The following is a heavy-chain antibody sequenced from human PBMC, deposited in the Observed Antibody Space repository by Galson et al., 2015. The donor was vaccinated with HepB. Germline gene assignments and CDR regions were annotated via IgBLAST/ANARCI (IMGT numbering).Heavy chain of an antibody. J-gene: IGHJ2*01. CDR1: GFTFSSYS. V-gene: IGHV3-33*01. D-gene: IGHD4-23*01. CDR3: AGGGYDYSGNSGYWYFDH. Sequence: SLRLSCAASGFTFSSYSMHWVRQAPGKGLEWVAVIWYDGSNKYYADSVKGRFTISRDNSKNTLYLQMNSLRAEDTAVYYCAGGGYDYSGNSGYWYFDHWGQGTLVTVSS. CDR2: IWYDGSNK.